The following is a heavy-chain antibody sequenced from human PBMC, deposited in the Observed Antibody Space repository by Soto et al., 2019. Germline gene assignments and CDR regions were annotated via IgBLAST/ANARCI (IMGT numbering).Heavy chain of an antibody. CDR3: ASGLSCISTSCYEEHYYYYYGMDV. CDR1: GGSISSGDYY. CDR2: IYYSGST. V-gene: IGHV4-30-4*01. D-gene: IGHD2-2*01. Sequence: PSETLSLTCTVSGGSISSGDYYWSWIRQPPGKSMDWIGYIYYSGSTYYSPSLKSRVTISVDTSKNQFSLKLSSVTAADTAVYYCASGLSCISTSCYEEHYYYYYGMDVWGQGTTVT. J-gene: IGHJ6*02.